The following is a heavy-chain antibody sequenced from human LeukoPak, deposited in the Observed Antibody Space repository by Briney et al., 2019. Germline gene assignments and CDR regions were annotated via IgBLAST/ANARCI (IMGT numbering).Heavy chain of an antibody. CDR3: ARDWSGYSGYERYNWFDP. CDR1: GYTFTGYY. V-gene: IGHV1-2*02. Sequence: GASAKVSCKASGYTFTGYYMHWVRQAPGQGLEWMGWINPNSGGTNYAQKFQGRVTMTRDTSISTAYMELSRLRSDDTAVYYCARDWSGYSGYERYNWFDPWGQGTLVTVSS. CDR2: INPNSGGT. J-gene: IGHJ5*02. D-gene: IGHD5-12*01.